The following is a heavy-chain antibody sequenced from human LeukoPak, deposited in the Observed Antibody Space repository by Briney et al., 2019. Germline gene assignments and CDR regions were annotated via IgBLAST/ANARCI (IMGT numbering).Heavy chain of an antibody. CDR3: VRGDRYFFDF. V-gene: IGHV3-48*03. CDR1: GFRFSSYE. CDR2: IGNTGRTI. D-gene: IGHD1-14*01. Sequence: GGSLRLSCAASGFRFSSYEMNWVRQAPGRGLEWVSYIGNTGRTIYYVDSVKGRFTVSRDNAKNSLYLQMNSLRAEDTAIYYCVRGDRYFFDFWGQGTLVTVSS. J-gene: IGHJ4*02.